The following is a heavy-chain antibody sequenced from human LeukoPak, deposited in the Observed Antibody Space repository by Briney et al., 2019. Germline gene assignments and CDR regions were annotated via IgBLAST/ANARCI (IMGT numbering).Heavy chain of an antibody. D-gene: IGHD3-10*01. J-gene: IGHJ4*02. V-gene: IGHV4-34*01. CDR1: GGSFSGYF. CDR3: AKAAKYYFGSDTYYYFDY. Sequence: SETLSLTCAVYGGSFSGYFWSWIRQPPGKGLEWIGDINHNGGTNYNPSLKSRVTISVDTSKNQFSLSLSSVTSADTAVYYCAKAAKYYFGSDTYYYFDYWGQGILVTVSS. CDR2: INHNGGT.